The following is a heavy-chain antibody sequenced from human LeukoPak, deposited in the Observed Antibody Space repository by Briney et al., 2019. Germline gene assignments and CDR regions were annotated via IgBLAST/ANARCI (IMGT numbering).Heavy chain of an antibody. CDR2: IYYSGST. J-gene: IGHJ5*02. V-gene: IGHV4-59*01. Sequence: TSETLSLTCTVSGGSISSYYWSWIRQPPGKGLEWIGYIYYSGSTNYNPSLKSRVTISVDTSKNQFSLKLSSVTAADTAVYYCARGPYYDILTGYYNWFDPWGQGTLVTVSS. CDR3: ARGPYYDILTGYYNWFDP. CDR1: GGSISSYY. D-gene: IGHD3-9*01.